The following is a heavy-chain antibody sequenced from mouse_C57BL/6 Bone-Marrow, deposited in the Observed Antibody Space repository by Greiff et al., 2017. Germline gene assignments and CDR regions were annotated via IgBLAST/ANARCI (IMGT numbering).Heavy chain of an antibody. Sequence: LVESGAELMKPGASVKLSCKATGYTFTGYWIEWVKQRPGHGLEWIGEILPGNGSTNYNQKFKGKATFTADPSSNTAYMQLSSLTTMNSAIYYCARHYDYDYWGQGTTLTVSS. D-gene: IGHD2-4*01. CDR3: ARHYDYDY. CDR2: ILPGNGST. CDR1: GYTFTGYW. J-gene: IGHJ2*01. V-gene: IGHV1-9*01.